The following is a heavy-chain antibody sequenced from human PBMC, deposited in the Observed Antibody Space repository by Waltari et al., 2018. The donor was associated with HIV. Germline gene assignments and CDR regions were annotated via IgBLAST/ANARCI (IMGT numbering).Heavy chain of an antibody. D-gene: IGHD6-19*01. CDR2: MNPNRGET. CDR3: GRAAIYSRGCFDY. J-gene: IGHJ4*02. V-gene: IGHV1-8*01. CDR1: GYTFTSYD. Sequence: QVQLVQSGAEVKKPGASVKVSCKASGYTFTSYDINWVRQATGQGLEWMGWMNPNRGETGYAQKFQGRITMTSNTSISTVYMELSSLKSEETAGYYWGRAAIYSRGCFDYWGQGTLVTVSS.